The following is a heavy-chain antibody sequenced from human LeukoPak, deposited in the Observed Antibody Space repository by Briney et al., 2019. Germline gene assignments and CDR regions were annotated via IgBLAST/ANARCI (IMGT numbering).Heavy chain of an antibody. D-gene: IGHD5-12*01. CDR1: GYTFTSYD. CDR2: MNPNSGNT. V-gene: IGHV1-8*01. Sequence: ASVKVSCKASGYTFTSYDINWVRQATGQGLEWMGWMNPNSGNTGYAQKLQGRVTMARNTSISTAYMELSSLRSEDTAVYYCARGLAKWLRLAYYYYGMDVWGQGTTVTVSS. J-gene: IGHJ6*02. CDR3: ARGLAKWLRLAYYYYGMDV.